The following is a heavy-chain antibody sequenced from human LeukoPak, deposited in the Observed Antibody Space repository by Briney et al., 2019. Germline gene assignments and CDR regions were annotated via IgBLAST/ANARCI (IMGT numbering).Heavy chain of an antibody. J-gene: IGHJ6*02. CDR1: GFTFSDYY. V-gene: IGHV3-11*06. CDR2: ISSSSSYI. CDR3: ARDYVVVAAILYYYYGMDV. D-gene: IGHD2-15*01. Sequence: GGSLRLSCAASGFTFSDYYMSWIRQAPGRGREWVSSISSSSSYIYYADSVKGRFTISRDNAKNSLYLQVNSLRAEDTAVYYCARDYVVVAAILYYYYGMDVWGQGTTVTVSS.